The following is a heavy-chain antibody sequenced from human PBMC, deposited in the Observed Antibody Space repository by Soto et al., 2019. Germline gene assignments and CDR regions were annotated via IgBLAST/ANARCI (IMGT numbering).Heavy chain of an antibody. V-gene: IGHV1-8*01. D-gene: IGHD2-15*01. Sequence: GXPVKVSCKTSVYTCTNCDIDWLRHATGRGLVWMGWMNPSSGETGSAQNFQGRVTMTRDISTRTFFMQLTSLRSEDTAIYYCARLAEYCNGIKCYSNFDLWGRGTQVTVSS. CDR2: MNPSSGET. CDR3: ARLAEYCNGIKCYSNFDL. J-gene: IGHJ4*01. CDR1: VYTCTNCD.